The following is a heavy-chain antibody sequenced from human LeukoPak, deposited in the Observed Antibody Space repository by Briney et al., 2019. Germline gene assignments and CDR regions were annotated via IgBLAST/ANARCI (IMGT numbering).Heavy chain of an antibody. CDR2: ISAYNGNT. CDR3: ARVDIVVVVAAGGFDP. Sequence: VASVKVSCKASGYTFTGYYMNWVRQAPGQGLEWMGWISAYNGNTNYAQKLQGRVTMTTDTSTSTAYMELRSLRSDDTAVYYCARVDIVVVVAAGGFDPWGQGTLVTVSS. J-gene: IGHJ5*02. D-gene: IGHD2-15*01. CDR1: GYTFTGYY. V-gene: IGHV1-18*04.